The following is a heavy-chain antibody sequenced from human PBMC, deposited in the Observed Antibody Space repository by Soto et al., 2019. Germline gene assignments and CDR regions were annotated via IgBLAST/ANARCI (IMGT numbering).Heavy chain of an antibody. D-gene: IGHD3-9*01. Sequence: SETLSLTCTVSGGSISSYYWSWIRQPPGKGLEWIGYIYYSGSTNYNPSLKSRVTISVDTSKNQFSLKLSSVTAADTAVYYCARDNYDILTGYYGRTTRYGMDVWGQGTTVTVS. CDR2: IYYSGST. J-gene: IGHJ6*02. V-gene: IGHV4-59*01. CDR1: GGSISSYY. CDR3: ARDNYDILTGYYGRTTRYGMDV.